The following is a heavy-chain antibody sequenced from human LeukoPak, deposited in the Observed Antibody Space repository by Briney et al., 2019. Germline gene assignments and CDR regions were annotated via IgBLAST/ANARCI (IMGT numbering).Heavy chain of an antibody. CDR3: ARDLKRGYSGYGPVV. Sequence: GGSLRLSCAASGFTVSSNYMSWVRQAPGRGLEWVSVIYSGGDTRYADSAKGRFTISRDNSKNTLYLQMNSLRAEDTAVYYCARDLKRGYSGYGPVVWGQGTLVTVSS. CDR2: IYSGGDT. CDR1: GFTVSSNY. J-gene: IGHJ4*02. D-gene: IGHD5-12*01. V-gene: IGHV3-66*01.